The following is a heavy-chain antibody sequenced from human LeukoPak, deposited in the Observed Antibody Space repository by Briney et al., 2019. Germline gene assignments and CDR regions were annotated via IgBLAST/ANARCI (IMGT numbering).Heavy chain of an antibody. V-gene: IGHV4-39*07. CDR3: ARVGYSSSWYFDS. Sequence: SETLSLTCTVSGGSISSSTYYWGWIRQPPGKGLEWIGNIFYSGGTYYNPSLKSRVTISVDTSRNQFSLKLTSVTAADTALYYCARVGYSSSWYFDSWGRGTLVTVSS. D-gene: IGHD6-13*01. CDR1: GGSISSSTYY. J-gene: IGHJ4*02. CDR2: IFYSGGT.